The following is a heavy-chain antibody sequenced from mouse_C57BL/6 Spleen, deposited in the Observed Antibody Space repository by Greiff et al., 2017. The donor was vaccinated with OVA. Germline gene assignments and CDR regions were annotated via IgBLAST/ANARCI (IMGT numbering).Heavy chain of an antibody. J-gene: IGHJ4*01. CDR3: ARNSNYEGYYYAMGD. V-gene: IGHV1-80*01. D-gene: IGHD2-5*01. Sequence: VQLQQSGAELVKPGASVKISCKASGYAFSSYWMNWVKQRPGKGLEWIGQIYPGDGDTNYNGKFKGKATLTADKSSSTAYMQLSSLTSEDSAVYVCARNSNYEGYYYAMGDWGQGTSVTVSS. CDR2: IYPGDGDT. CDR1: GYAFSSYW.